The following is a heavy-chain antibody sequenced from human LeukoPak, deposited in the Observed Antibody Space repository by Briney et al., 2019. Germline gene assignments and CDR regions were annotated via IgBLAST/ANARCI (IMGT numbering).Heavy chain of an antibody. Sequence: PGGSLRLSCAASGFTFSSYSMNWVRQAPWKGLEWVSYISSSSSTIYYTDSVKGRFTISRDNAKNSLYLQMNSLRAEDTAVYYCASSKVVVAAPFDYWGQGTLVTVSS. D-gene: IGHD2-15*01. CDR1: GFTFSSYS. CDR2: ISSSSSTI. J-gene: IGHJ4*02. CDR3: ASSKVVVAAPFDY. V-gene: IGHV3-48*01.